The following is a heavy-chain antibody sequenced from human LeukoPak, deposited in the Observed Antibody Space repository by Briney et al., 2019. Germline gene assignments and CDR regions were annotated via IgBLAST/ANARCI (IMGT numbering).Heavy chain of an antibody. J-gene: IGHJ4*02. CDR1: GYTFTSYG. CDR3: ARDSNLWSGYFPTY. Sequence: ASVKVSCKASGYTFTSYGISWVRQAPGQGLEWMGWISAYNGNTNYAQKLQGRGTMTTDTSTSTAYMELRSLRSDDTAVYYCARDSNLWSGYFPTYWGQGTLVTVSS. V-gene: IGHV1-18*01. CDR2: ISAYNGNT. D-gene: IGHD3-3*01.